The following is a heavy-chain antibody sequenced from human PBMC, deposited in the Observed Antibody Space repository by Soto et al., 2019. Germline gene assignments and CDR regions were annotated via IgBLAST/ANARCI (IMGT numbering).Heavy chain of an antibody. D-gene: IGHD4-17*01. CDR2: ISAYNGNT. CDR1: GYTFTSYG. CDR3: ARMGSMTTGDIWGSGFDY. Sequence: ASVKVSCKASGYTFTSYGISWVRQAPGQGLEWMGWISAYNGNTNYAQKLQGRVTMTTDTSTSTAYMELRSLRSDDTAVYYCARMGSMTTGDIWGSGFDYWGQGTLVTVSS. J-gene: IGHJ4*02. V-gene: IGHV1-18*01.